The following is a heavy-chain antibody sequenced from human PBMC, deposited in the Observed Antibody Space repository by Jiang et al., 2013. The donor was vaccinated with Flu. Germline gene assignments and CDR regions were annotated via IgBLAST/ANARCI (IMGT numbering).Heavy chain of an antibody. CDR1: GGSSITDY. Sequence: LLKPSETLSLTCAVYGGSSITDYWSWIRQPPGKGLEWIGEINHRGSTSYNPSLKSRVSMSVDTSKNQFSLRLKSVTAADTALYYCARAKNVGGSGITKLYYLDSWGQGNLVT. CDR2: INHRGST. J-gene: IGHJ4*02. CDR3: ARAKNVGGSGITKLYYLDS. D-gene: IGHD3-10*01. V-gene: IGHV4-34*01.